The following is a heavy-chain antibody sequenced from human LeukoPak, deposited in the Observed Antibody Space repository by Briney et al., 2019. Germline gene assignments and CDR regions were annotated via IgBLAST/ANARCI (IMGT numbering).Heavy chain of an antibody. J-gene: IGHJ3*02. Sequence: GGSLRLSCAASGFTFSSYWMSWVRQAPGKGLEWVANIKQDGSEKYYVDSVKGRFTISRDNAKNSLYLQMNSLRAEDTAVYYCARDPYSGYDINDAFDIWGQGTMLTVSS. V-gene: IGHV3-7*01. CDR2: IKQDGSEK. D-gene: IGHD5-12*01. CDR3: ARDPYSGYDINDAFDI. CDR1: GFTFSSYW.